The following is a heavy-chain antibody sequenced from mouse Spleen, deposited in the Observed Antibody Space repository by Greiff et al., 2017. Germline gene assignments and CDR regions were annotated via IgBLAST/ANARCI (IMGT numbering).Heavy chain of an antibody. CDR2: FYPGSGSI. V-gene: IGHV1-62-2*01. D-gene: IGHD2-12*01. CDR1: GYTFTEYT. Sequence: QVQLKESGAELVKPGASVKLSCKASGYTFTEYTIHWVKQRAGQGLEWIGWFYPGSGSIKYNEKFKDKATLTADKSSSTVYMELSRLTSEDSAVYFCARHEDRYSYYSYDEGAFAYWGQGTLVTVSA. J-gene: IGHJ3*01. CDR3: ARHEDRYSYYSYDEGAFAY.